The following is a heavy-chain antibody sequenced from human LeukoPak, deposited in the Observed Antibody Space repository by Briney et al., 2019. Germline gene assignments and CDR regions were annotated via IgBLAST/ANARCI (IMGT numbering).Heavy chain of an antibody. CDR3: ATVTGATVTTEYFDL. V-gene: IGHV1-69*05. CDR2: IIPIFGTA. CDR1: GGTFSSYA. Sequence: ASVKVSCKASGGTFSSYAISWVRQAPGQGLEWMGGIIPIFGTANYAQKFQGRVTITTDESTSTAYMELSSLRSEDTAVYYCATVTGATVTTEYFDLWGRGTLVTVSS. D-gene: IGHD4-17*01. J-gene: IGHJ2*01.